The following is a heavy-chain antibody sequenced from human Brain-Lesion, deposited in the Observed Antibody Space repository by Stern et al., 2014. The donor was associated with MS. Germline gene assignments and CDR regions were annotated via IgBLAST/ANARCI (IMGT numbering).Heavy chain of an antibody. CDR3: ATLSPGAGGNYYRHFDY. CDR2: FDSEDVET. CDR1: GYTLTELS. J-gene: IGHJ4*02. V-gene: IGHV1-24*01. D-gene: IGHD1-26*01. Sequence: QVQLVQSGAEVKKPGASVKVSCKVSGYTLTELSMHWVRQAPRKGLEWMGGFDSEDVETVYAQKFQGRVTMTEDTSTDTAYMELSSLRSEDTAVYYCATLSPGAGGNYYRHFDYWGQGTLVTVSS.